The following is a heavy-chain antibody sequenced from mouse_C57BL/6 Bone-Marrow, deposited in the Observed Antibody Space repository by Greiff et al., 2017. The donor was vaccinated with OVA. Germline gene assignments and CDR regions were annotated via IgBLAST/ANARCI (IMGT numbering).Heavy chain of an antibody. CDR2: IDPSDSYT. CDR1: GYTFTSYW. CDR3: ARLCIYYCGSSRYWYFDV. Sequence: VQLQQPGAELVKPGASVKLSCKASGYTFTSYWMQWVKQRPGQGLEWIGEIDPSDSYTNYNQKFKGKATLTVDTSSTQAYMQLSRLTSEDSAVYYCARLCIYYCGSSRYWYFDVWGTGTTVTVSS. J-gene: IGHJ1*03. D-gene: IGHD1-1*01. V-gene: IGHV1-50*01.